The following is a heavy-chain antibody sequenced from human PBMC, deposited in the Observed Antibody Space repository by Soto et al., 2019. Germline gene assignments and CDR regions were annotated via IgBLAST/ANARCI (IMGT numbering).Heavy chain of an antibody. Sequence: GASVKVSCKASGGTFSSYTISWVRQAPGQGLEWMGRIIPILGIANYAQKFQGRVTITADKSTSTAYMELSSLRSEDTAVYYCALSFGITMVRALDYWGQGXLVTVSS. CDR3: ALSFGITMVRALDY. D-gene: IGHD3-10*01. CDR1: GGTFSSYT. CDR2: IIPILGIA. J-gene: IGHJ4*02. V-gene: IGHV1-69*02.